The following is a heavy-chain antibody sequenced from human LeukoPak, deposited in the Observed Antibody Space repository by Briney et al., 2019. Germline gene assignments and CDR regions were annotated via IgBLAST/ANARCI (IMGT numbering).Heavy chain of an antibody. CDR1: GFTFSSYA. Sequence: GGSLRLSCAASGFTFSSYAMNWVRQAPGKGLEWVSCISNSGRSPYYADSVMGRFTVSRDNSKNTLYLQMNSLRAEDTAIYYCAKDRQSYTSYDYFDSWGQGSLVTVSS. D-gene: IGHD3-16*01. CDR2: ISNSGRSP. CDR3: AKDRQSYTSYDYFDS. V-gene: IGHV3-23*01. J-gene: IGHJ4*02.